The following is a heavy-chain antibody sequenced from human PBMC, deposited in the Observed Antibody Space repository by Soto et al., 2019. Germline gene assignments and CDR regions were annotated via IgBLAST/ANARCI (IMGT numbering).Heavy chain of an antibody. Sequence: ASVKVSCKASGYTFTGYYMHWVRQAPGQGLKWMGWINPNSGGTNYAQKFQGWVTMTRDTSISTAYMELSRLRSDDTAVYYCARGGQGGYNWFDPWGQGTLVTVSS. V-gene: IGHV1-2*04. D-gene: IGHD2-15*01. CDR3: ARGGQGGYNWFDP. CDR2: INPNSGGT. J-gene: IGHJ5*02. CDR1: GYTFTGYY.